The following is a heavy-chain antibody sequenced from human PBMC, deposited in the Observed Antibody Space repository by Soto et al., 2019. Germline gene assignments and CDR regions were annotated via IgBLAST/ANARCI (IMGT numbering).Heavy chain of an antibody. D-gene: IGHD3-22*01. CDR2: ISSSSSTI. V-gene: IGHV3-48*01. J-gene: IGHJ4*02. CDR1: GFTLRSYS. CDR3: AKDSRKYYDGTGYYPGAT. Sequence: GSLRLCCAASGFTLRSYSVNLVLQAPGKVREWVSYISSSSSTIYYADSVKGRFTISRDNAKNSLYLQMNSLRAEDTAVYYCAKDSRKYYDGTGYYPGATRGQGTLVTVSS.